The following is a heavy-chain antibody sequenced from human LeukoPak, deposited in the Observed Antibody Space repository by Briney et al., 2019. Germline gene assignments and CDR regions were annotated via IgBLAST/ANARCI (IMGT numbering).Heavy chain of an antibody. CDR3: AGRAKANGWSFDY. D-gene: IGHD6-19*01. J-gene: IGHJ4*02. V-gene: IGHV4-4*07. CDR2: IHADGST. CDR1: GGSITVYH. Sequence: TPSGTLSFTCHVFGGSITVYHWSWFRQPAGKGLEWIGQIHADGSTNYNPSLRSLLAMSIDTSRNQFYLDLTSVTAADTSVYFCAGRAKANGWSFDYWGQGALVPVSS.